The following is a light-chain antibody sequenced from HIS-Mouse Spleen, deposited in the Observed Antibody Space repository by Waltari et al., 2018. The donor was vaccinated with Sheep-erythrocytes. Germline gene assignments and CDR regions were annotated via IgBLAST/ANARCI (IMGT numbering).Light chain of an antibody. V-gene: IGKV1-33*01. CDR2: DAS. CDR3: QQYDNLPLT. CDR1: QDISNY. J-gene: IGKJ4*01. Sequence: DIQMTQSPSSLSASVGDRVTITCQASQDISNYLNWYQQKPGKAPKLLIYDASNLETGVPSRVSGSGSGTDFTFTISSLQPEVIATYYCQQYDNLPLTFGGGTK.